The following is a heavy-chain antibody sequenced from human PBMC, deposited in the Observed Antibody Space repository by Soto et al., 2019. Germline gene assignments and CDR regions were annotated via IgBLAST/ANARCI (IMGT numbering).Heavy chain of an antibody. D-gene: IGHD6-13*01. CDR1: GFTFSSYG. CDR3: ARYVSSRYNNWIDP. J-gene: IGHJ5*02. Sequence: QVQLVESGGGVVQPGGSLRLSCAASGFTFSSYGMHWVRQAPGKGLEWVAVIWYDGGEKYYVDSVKGRFTISRDNSKNTLSLQMNNLSAEDTAVYYCARYVSSRYNNWIDPWGQGTLVTVSS. V-gene: IGHV3-33*01. CDR2: IWYDGGEK.